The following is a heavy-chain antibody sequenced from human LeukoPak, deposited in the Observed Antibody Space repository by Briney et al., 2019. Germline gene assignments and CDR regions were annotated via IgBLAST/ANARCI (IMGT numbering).Heavy chain of an antibody. CDR2: IYTSGST. CDR1: GGSISSGSYY. Sequence: PSETLSLTCTVSGGSISSGSYYWSWIRQPAGKGLEWIGRIYTSGSTNYNPSLKSRVTISVDTSKNQFSLKLSSVTAADTAVYYCARDGGIVGVPFDIWGQGTMATVSS. D-gene: IGHD1-26*01. J-gene: IGHJ3*02. V-gene: IGHV4-61*02. CDR3: ARDGGIVGVPFDI.